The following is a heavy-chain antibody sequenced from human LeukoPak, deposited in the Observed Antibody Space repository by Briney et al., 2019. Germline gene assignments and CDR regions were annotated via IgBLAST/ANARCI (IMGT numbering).Heavy chain of an antibody. Sequence: GGSLRLSCAASGFSFSDYYMNWIRQAPGKGLEWVSYSSSSGSSTYYADSVKGRFTISRDYAKNALFLQMNSLRAGDTAVYYCTAAPNTTPGSLGHWGQGTLVTVSS. V-gene: IGHV3-11*01. D-gene: IGHD6-25*01. CDR1: GFSFSDYY. J-gene: IGHJ4*02. CDR3: TAAPNTTPGSLGH. CDR2: SSSSGSST.